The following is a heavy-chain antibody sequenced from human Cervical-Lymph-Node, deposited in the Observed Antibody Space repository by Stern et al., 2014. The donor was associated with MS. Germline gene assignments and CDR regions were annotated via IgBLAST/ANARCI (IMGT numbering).Heavy chain of an antibody. D-gene: IGHD3-10*01. Sequence: QVQLQESGPGLVKPPGTLSLICAVSGGSISSNNWWTWVRQPPGKGLEWIGQIHHSGSTNYNPSLESRVTISVDKSKNQFFLNLYSVTAADTAVYYCASRNYGSGRTDYWGQGTLVTVSS. CDR3: ASRNYGSGRTDY. V-gene: IGHV4-4*03. CDR2: IHHSGST. J-gene: IGHJ4*02. CDR1: GGSISSNNW.